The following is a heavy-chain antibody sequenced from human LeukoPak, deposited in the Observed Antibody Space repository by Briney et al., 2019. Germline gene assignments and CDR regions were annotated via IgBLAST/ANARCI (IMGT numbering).Heavy chain of an antibody. D-gene: IGHD6-19*01. CDR1: GGSISGSSYY. CDR2: LYYSGTT. CDR3: ARGQWLVHGVDY. V-gene: IGHV4-39*07. Sequence: SETLSLTCTVSGGSISGSSYYWGWIRQPPGKGLEWIGSLYYSGTTYYNPSLKSRVTISVDTSKSQFSLKLTSVTAADTAVYYCARGQWLVHGVDYWGQGTLVTVSS. J-gene: IGHJ4*02.